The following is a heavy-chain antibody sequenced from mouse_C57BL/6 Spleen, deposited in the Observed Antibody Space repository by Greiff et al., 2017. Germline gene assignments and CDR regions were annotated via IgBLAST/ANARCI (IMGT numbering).Heavy chain of an antibody. CDR1: GYTFTSYW. CDR2: IDPSDSYT. D-gene: IGHD3-2*02. V-gene: IGHV1-69*01. J-gene: IGHJ2*01. CDR3: ARTEAQAPYYFDY. Sequence: VQLQQSGAELVMPGASVKLSCKASGYTFTSYWMHWVKQRPGQGLEWIGEIDPSDSYTNYNQKFKGKSTLTVDKSSSTAYMQLSSLTSEDSAVYYCARTEAQAPYYFDYWGQGTTLTVSS.